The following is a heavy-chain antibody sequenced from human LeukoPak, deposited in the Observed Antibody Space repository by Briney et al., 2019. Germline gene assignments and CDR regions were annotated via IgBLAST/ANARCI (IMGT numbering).Heavy chain of an antibody. CDR2: ISYDGSNK. D-gene: IGHD3-22*01. Sequence: GGSLRLSCAASGFTFSSYAMHWVRQAPGKGLEWVAVISYDGSNKYYADSVKGRFTISRDNSKNTLYLQMNSLRAEDTAVYYCAKDWTSSGYPGGFDYWGQGTLVTVSS. V-gene: IGHV3-30*04. CDR1: GFTFSSYA. CDR3: AKDWTSSGYPGGFDY. J-gene: IGHJ4*02.